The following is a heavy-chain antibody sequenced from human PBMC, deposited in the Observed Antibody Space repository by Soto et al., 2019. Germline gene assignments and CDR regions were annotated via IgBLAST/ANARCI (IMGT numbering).Heavy chain of an antibody. CDR2: ILYSGTT. J-gene: IGHJ4*02. Sequence: QLQLQESGPGLLRPSETLSLTCNVSGGAISSSSYFWAWARQPPGKTLEWIGHILYSGTTHYNESLKSRVTLSVDTSKNPFSPRLNSVTPAATAVYYCARGGGYYGVLFDYWGQGTLVPVSS. CDR1: GGAISSSSYF. D-gene: IGHD4-17*01. V-gene: IGHV4-39*01. CDR3: ARGGGYYGVLFDY.